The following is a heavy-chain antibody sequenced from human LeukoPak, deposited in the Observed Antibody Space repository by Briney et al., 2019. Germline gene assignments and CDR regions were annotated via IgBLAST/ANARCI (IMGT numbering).Heavy chain of an antibody. D-gene: IGHD3-16*01. CDR2: IYPGDSDT. CDR1: GYTFSSYW. J-gene: IGHJ4*02. Sequence: GESLKISCKASGYTFSSYWIGWVRQMPGKGLEWMGIIYPGDSDTRYSPSFQGLVSISADKSISTAYVQWSSLKASDTAMYYCARPKFGGGSDYRGQGTLVTVSS. CDR3: ARPKFGGGSDY. V-gene: IGHV5-51*01.